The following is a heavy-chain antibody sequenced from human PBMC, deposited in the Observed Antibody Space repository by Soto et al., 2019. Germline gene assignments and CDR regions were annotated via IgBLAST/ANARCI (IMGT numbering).Heavy chain of an antibody. CDR3: ARENTLWFGELLPPVNWFDP. D-gene: IGHD3-10*01. Sequence: ASVKVSCKASGYTFTSYYMHWVQQAPGQGLEWMGIINPSGGSTSYAQKFQGRVTMTRVTSTSTVYMELSSLRSEDTAVYYCARENTLWFGELLPPVNWFDPWGQGTLVTVSS. CDR2: INPSGGST. J-gene: IGHJ5*02. V-gene: IGHV1-46*01. CDR1: GYTFTSYY.